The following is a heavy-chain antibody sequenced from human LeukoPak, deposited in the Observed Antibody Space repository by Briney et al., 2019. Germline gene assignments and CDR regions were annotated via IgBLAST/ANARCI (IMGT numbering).Heavy chain of an antibody. J-gene: IGHJ3*02. CDR2: IIPIFGTA. V-gene: IGHV1-69*05. CDR3: ARDPRRRGLYLMGATHGAFDI. Sequence: GASVKVSCKASGYTFTSYAISWVRQAPGQGLEWMGGIIPIFGTANYAQKFQGRVTITTDESTSTAYMELSSLRSEDTAVYYCARDPRRRGLYLMGATHGAFDIWGQGTMVTVSS. D-gene: IGHD1-26*01. CDR1: GYTFTSYA.